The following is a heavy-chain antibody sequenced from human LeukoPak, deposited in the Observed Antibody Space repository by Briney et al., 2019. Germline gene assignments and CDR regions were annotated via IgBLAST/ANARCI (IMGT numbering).Heavy chain of an antibody. CDR3: TTDNRDLYGDYGLGYYYYYMDV. Sequence: GGSLRLSCAASGFTFSNAWMSWVRQAPGKGLEWVGRIKSKTDGGTTDYAAPVKGRFTISRDDSKNTLYLQMNSLKTEDTAVYYCTTDNRDLYGDYGLGYYYYYMDVWGKGTTVTVSS. CDR2: IKSKTDGGTT. CDR1: GFTFSNAW. D-gene: IGHD4-17*01. V-gene: IGHV3-15*01. J-gene: IGHJ6*03.